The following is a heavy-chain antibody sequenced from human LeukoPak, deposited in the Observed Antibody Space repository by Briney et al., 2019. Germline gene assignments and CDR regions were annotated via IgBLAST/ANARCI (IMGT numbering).Heavy chain of an antibody. CDR1: GFTFSDHA. D-gene: IGHD5-12*01. CDR2: ISRNGTRT. Sequence: GGSLRLSCATSGFTFSDHALHWVRQAPGKGLQYVSDISRNGTRTFYADSVKDRFTISRDNSTKTLYLQMGSLRVEDMGVYYCVRDSFYTGYDRGFGYWGQGTLVTVSS. J-gene: IGHJ4*02. V-gene: IGHV3-64*02. CDR3: VRDSFYTGYDRGFGY.